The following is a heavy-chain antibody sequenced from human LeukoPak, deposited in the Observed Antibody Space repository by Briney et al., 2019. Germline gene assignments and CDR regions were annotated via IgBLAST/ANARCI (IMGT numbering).Heavy chain of an antibody. V-gene: IGHV3-9*01. J-gene: IGHJ4*02. CDR3: AKDSGWLESRFVDY. CDR2: ISWNSGCI. D-gene: IGHD6-19*01. CDR1: GFTFADYT. Sequence: GGSLRLSCAASGFTFADYTVHWVRHGQGKGRGRVSRISWNSGCICYADSVKGRFTISRDNAENSLYLQMNSLRAEDTALYYCAKDSGWLESRFVDYWGQGTLVTVS.